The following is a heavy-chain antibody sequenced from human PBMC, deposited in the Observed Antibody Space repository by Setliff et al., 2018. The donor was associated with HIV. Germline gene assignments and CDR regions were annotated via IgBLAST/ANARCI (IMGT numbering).Heavy chain of an antibody. Sequence: SVKVSCKASGGTFSSYAISWVRQAPGQGLEWMGGNIPIFGTANYAQKFQCRVTITADESTSTAYMELSSLRSEDTAVYYCARRQRKVGGGVALDYWGQVTLVTVSS. V-gene: IGHV1-69*13. J-gene: IGHJ4*02. CDR2: NIPIFGTA. CDR1: GGTFSSYA. D-gene: IGHD1-26*01. CDR3: ARRQRKVGGGVALDY.